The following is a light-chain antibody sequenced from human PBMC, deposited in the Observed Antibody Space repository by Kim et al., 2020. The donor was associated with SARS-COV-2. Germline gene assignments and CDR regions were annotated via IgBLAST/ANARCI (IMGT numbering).Light chain of an antibody. Sequence: ASVGDRVTISCRATQNISNWLAWYQQKPGKAPKLLIYGAYSLQSGAPSMFSGSGSGTEFTLTISSLQPEDFATYYCQQYYSYLYPFGQGTKVEI. V-gene: IGKV1-5*01. CDR3: QQYYSYLYP. J-gene: IGKJ2*01. CDR2: GAY. CDR1: QNISNW.